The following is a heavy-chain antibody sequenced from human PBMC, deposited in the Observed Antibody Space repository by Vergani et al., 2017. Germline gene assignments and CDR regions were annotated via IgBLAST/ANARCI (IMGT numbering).Heavy chain of an antibody. D-gene: IGHD1-1*01. J-gene: IGHJ3*02. Sequence: EVQLVESGGGLVQPGGSLRLSCAASGFTVSSNYMSWVRQAPGKGLEWVSVIYSGGSTYYADSVKGRFTISRHNPKNTLYLQMNSLRAEGTAVYYCARLGTAQPMDFDIWGQGTMVTVSS. CDR3: ARLGTAQPMDFDI. V-gene: IGHV3-53*04. CDR2: IYSGGST. CDR1: GFTVSSNY.